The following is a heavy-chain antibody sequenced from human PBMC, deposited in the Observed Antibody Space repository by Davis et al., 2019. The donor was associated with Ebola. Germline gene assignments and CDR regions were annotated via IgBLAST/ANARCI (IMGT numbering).Heavy chain of an antibody. J-gene: IGHJ6*02. CDR1: GFTFSSYG. CDR2: ISSSSSYI. CDR3: ARDLVYFPRTYYYGMDV. D-gene: IGHD2/OR15-2a*01. Sequence: PGGSLRLSCAASGFTFSSYGMNWVRQAPGKGLEWVSSISSSSSYIYYADSVKGRFTISRDNAKNSLYLQMNSLRAEDTAVYYCARDLVYFPRTYYYGMDVWGQGTTVTVSS. V-gene: IGHV3-21*04.